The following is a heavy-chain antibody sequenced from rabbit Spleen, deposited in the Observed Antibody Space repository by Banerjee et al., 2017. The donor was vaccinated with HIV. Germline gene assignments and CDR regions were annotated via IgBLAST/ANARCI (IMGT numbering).Heavy chain of an antibody. CDR3: ARNLENFAGGSYLDL. Sequence: LVGSGGGLVKPGASLTLTCTASGFSFSRSYDMCWVRQAPGKGLEWIGCIYTGNGHTHYASWAKGRFTISITSSTTVTLQMTSLTAADTATYFCARNLENFAGGSYLDLWGPGTLVTVS. D-gene: IGHD8-1*01. V-gene: IGHV1S40*01. CDR1: GFSFSRSYD. J-gene: IGHJ4*01. CDR2: IYTGNGHT.